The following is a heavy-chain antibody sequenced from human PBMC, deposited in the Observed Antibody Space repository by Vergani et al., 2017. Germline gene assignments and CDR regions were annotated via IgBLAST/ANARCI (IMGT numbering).Heavy chain of an antibody. CDR3: SKDINRKVPAATPNWFDP. Sequence: EVQLVESGGGLVQPGRSLRLSCAASGFTFDDYAMHWVRQAPGKGLEWVSGISWNSGSIGYADSVKGRFTISRDNAKNSLYLQMNSLRAEDTALYYCSKDINRKVPAATPNWFDPWGQGTLVTVSS. CDR1: GFTFDDYA. V-gene: IGHV3-9*01. CDR2: ISWNSGSI. J-gene: IGHJ5*02. D-gene: IGHD2-2*01.